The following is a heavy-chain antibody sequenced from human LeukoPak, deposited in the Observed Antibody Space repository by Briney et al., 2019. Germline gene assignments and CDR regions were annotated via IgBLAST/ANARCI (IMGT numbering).Heavy chain of an antibody. V-gene: IGHV3-23*01. CDR1: GFDFNTYA. Sequence: PGGSLRLSCAASGFDFNTYAMSWVRQAPGKGLEWVSAITDSGGHTYHADSVKGRFTISRDNSQSTLYLQMNSLRAEDTAVYYCAKGSRDSRPYYFDFWGQGTLVTVSS. CDR2: ITDSGGHT. J-gene: IGHJ4*02. D-gene: IGHD3-10*01. CDR3: AKGSRDSRPYYFDF.